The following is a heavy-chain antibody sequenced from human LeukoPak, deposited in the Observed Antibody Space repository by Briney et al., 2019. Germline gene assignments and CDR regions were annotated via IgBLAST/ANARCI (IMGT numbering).Heavy chain of an antibody. CDR2: ISSSGSTI. D-gene: IGHD3-9*01. V-gene: IGHV3-11*01. CDR1: GFTFSDYY. J-gene: IGHJ5*02. CDR3: AREYDILTGYNWFDP. Sequence: GGSLRLSCAASGFTFSDYYMSWIRQAPGKGLEWVPYISSSGSTIYYADSVKGRFTISRDNAKNSLYLQMNSLRAEDTAVYYCAREYDILTGYNWFDPWGQGTLVTVSS.